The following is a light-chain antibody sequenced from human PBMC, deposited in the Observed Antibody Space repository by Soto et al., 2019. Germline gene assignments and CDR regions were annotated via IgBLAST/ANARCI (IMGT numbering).Light chain of an antibody. V-gene: IGKV3-20*01. J-gene: IGKJ2*01. CDR2: GAS. Sequence: ETVLTQSPGTLSLSPGETATLSCRASQTVTTNYLAWYQQKPDQAPRLLIYGASSRATSIPDRFSGSGSGTDFTLTISRLEPEDFAVYYCQQYGSSVFTFGQGTKLEIK. CDR1: QTVTTNY. CDR3: QQYGSSVFT.